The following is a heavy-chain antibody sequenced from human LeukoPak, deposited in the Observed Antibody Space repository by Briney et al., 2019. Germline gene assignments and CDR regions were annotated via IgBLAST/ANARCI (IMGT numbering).Heavy chain of an antibody. CDR2: IYPGDSDT. D-gene: IGHD3-10*01. CDR3: ARVGVRGVNGRAYFDY. CDR1: GYSFTSYW. J-gene: IGHJ4*02. Sequence: GESLKISCKGSGYSFTSYWIGWVRQMPGKGLEWMGIIYPGDSDTTYNPSFQGQVTFSVDKSSSTAYLRWISLKASDTAIYYCARVGVRGVNGRAYFDYWGQGTLVTVSS. V-gene: IGHV5-51*01.